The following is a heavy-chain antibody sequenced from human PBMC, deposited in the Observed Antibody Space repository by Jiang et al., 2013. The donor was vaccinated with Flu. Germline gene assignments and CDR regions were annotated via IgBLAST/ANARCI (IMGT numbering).Heavy chain of an antibody. CDR3: ASTKRPEMATFGFDY. D-gene: IGHD5-24*01. V-gene: IGHV5-51*01. J-gene: IGHJ4*02. CDR2: IYPGDSDT. CDR1: GYSFTSYW. Sequence: GAEVKKPGKSLKISCKGSGYSFTSYWIGWVRQMPGKGLEWMGIIYPGDSDTRYSPSFQGQVAISADKSISTAFLQWSSLKASDTAMYYCASTKRPEMATFGFDYWGQGTLVTVSS.